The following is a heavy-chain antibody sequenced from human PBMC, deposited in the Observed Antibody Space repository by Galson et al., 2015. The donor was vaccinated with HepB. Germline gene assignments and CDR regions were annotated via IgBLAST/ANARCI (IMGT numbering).Heavy chain of an antibody. V-gene: IGHV3-48*02. CDR1: GFTFSSYS. CDR3: ARGDNYYYDSSGYYSAFDY. J-gene: IGHJ4*02. CDR2: ISSSSSTI. D-gene: IGHD3-22*01. Sequence: SLRLSCAASGFTFSSYSMNWVRQAPGKGLEWVSYISSSSSTIYYADSVKGRFTISRDNAKNSLYLQMNSLRDEDTAVYYCARGDNYYYDSSGYYSAFDYWGQGTLVTVSS.